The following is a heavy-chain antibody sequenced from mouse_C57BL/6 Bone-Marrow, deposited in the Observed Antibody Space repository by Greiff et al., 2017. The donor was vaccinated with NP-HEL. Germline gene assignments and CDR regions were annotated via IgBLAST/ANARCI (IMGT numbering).Heavy chain of an antibody. V-gene: IGHV1-66*01. CDR2: IYPGSGNT. J-gene: IGHJ2*01. CDR1: GYSFTSYY. Sequence: VQLQQSGPELVKPGASVKISCKASGYSFTSYYIHWVKQRPGQGLEWIGWIYPGSGNTKYNEKFKGKATLTADTSSSTAYMQLSSLTSEDSAVYYCAIYYDYDLDYWGQGTTLTVSS. CDR3: AIYYDYDLDY. D-gene: IGHD2-4*01.